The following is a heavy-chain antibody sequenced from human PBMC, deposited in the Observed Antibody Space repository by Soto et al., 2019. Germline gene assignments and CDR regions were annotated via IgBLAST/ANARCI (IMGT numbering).Heavy chain of an antibody. J-gene: IGHJ4*02. CDR3: AKDGGSVCSGGTCYFQAPDY. D-gene: IGHD2-15*01. CDR1: GFTFSSYA. V-gene: IGHV3-23*01. CDR2: IDGSGRNT. Sequence: EVQLLESGGGLVQPGGSLRLSCAASGFTFSSYAMSWVRQAPGKGLEWVSGIDGSGRNTYYADSVKGRFTISRDNSKNTLSVTRASLRVEDTGLYYCAKDGGSVCSGGTCYFQAPDYWGQGTLVTVSS.